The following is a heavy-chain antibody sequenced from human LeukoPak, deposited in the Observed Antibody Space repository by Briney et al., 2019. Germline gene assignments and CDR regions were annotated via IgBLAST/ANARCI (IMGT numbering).Heavy chain of an antibody. CDR3: AKDLIVVVVATGPFDY. V-gene: IGHV3-23*01. J-gene: IGHJ4*02. D-gene: IGHD2-15*01. CDR1: GYSVNNNY. Sequence: PGGSLRLSCAASGYSVNNNYMSWVRQAPGKGLEWVSAISGSGGSTYYADSVKGRFTISRDNSKNTLYLQMNGLRAEDTAVYYCAKDLIVVVVATGPFDYWGQGTLVTVSS. CDR2: ISGSGGST.